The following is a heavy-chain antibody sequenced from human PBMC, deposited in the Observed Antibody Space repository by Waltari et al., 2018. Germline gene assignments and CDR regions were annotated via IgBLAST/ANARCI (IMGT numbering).Heavy chain of an antibody. Sequence: QVQLVQSGAEVKKPGSSVKVSCKASGGTFSSYAISWVRQAPGQGLEWMGGIIPIFGTANYAQKFQGRVTITADESTSTAYMELSSLRSEDTAVYYCARGWWSEYSGYGSYYYGMDVWGQGTTVTVSS. CDR3: ARGWWSEYSGYGSYYYGMDV. CDR1: GGTFSSYA. CDR2: IIPIFGTA. J-gene: IGHJ6*02. D-gene: IGHD5-12*01. V-gene: IGHV1-69*13.